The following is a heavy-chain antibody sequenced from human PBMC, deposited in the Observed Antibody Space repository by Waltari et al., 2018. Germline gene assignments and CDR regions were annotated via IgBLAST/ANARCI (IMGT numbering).Heavy chain of an antibody. D-gene: IGHD2-15*01. CDR2: ISGSGGST. Sequence: EVQLLESGGGLVQPGGSLRLSCAASGFTFSSYAMSWVRQAPGKGLDGVSAISGSGGSTYYADSVKGRFTISRDNSKNTLYLQMNSLRAEDTAVYYCAKWGSRYCSGGSCYAPWGQGTLVTVSS. CDR3: AKWGSRYCSGGSCYAP. V-gene: IGHV3-23*01. CDR1: GFTFSSYA. J-gene: IGHJ5*02.